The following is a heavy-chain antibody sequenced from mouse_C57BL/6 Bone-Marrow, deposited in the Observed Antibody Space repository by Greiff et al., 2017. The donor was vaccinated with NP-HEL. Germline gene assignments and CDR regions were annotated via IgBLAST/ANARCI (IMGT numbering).Heavy chain of an antibody. CDR1: GFTFSDYY. D-gene: IGHD2-4*01. Sequence: EVMLVESGGGLVQPGGSLKLSCAASGFTFSDYYLYWVRQTPEKRLEWVAYISNGGGSTYYPDTVKGRFTISRDNAKNTLYLQLSRLKSEDTAMYYCARHRDYYDYDGGYFDVWGTGTTVTVSS. CDR3: ARHRDYYDYDGGYFDV. J-gene: IGHJ1*03. CDR2: ISNGGGST. V-gene: IGHV5-12*01.